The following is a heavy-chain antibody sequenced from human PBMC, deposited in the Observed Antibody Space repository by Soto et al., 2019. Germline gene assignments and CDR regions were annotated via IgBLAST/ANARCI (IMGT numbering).Heavy chain of an antibody. D-gene: IGHD3-10*01. CDR2: IYYSGST. V-gene: IGHV4-39*01. Sequence: SETLSLTCTVSGGSISSSSYYWGWIRQPPGKGLEWIGSIYYSGSTYYNPSLKSRVTISVDTSKNQFSLKLSSVTAADTAVYYCARSLITMVPEADRAQRTLVTGSS. CDR3: ARSLITMVPEAD. J-gene: IGHJ4*02. CDR1: GGSISSSSYY.